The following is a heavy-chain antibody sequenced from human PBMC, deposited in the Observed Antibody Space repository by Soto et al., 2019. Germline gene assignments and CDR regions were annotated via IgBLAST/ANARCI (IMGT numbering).Heavy chain of an antibody. CDR1: GFGFSSYA. V-gene: IGHV3-23*01. J-gene: IGHJ4*01. CDR3: TKDYTYDFATYKRFDY. Sequence: EVLLLESGGGLVQPGGSLRLSCATSGFGFSSYAMSWVRQVAGKGLEWVSTISGSGGTTHYTDSVTGRFTISRDNFKNTPFLQKNSPKAEDTAIYYCTKDYTYDFATYKRFDYCGHGTLVTVSS. D-gene: IGHD2-15*01. CDR2: ISGSGGTT.